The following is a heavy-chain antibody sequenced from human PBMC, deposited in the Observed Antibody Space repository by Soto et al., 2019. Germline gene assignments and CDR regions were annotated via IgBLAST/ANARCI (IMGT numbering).Heavy chain of an antibody. Sequence: QVQLQESGPGLVKPSETLSLTCTVSGGSISSYYWSWIRQPPGKGLEWIGYIYYSGSTNYNPSLKRRVTISVDTSKNQFSLNLSSMTAAATAVSYCASRYGSSFDYWGQGTLVTVSS. V-gene: IGHV4-59*08. CDR2: IYYSGST. D-gene: IGHD1-1*01. J-gene: IGHJ4*02. CDR3: ASRYGSSFDY. CDR1: GGSISSYY.